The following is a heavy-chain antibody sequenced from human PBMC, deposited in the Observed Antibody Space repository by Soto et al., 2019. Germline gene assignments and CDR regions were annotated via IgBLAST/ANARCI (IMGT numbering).Heavy chain of an antibody. CDR2: INAGNGNT. CDR3: ARGGAYCGGDCYGYYYYYYGMDV. D-gene: IGHD2-21*02. J-gene: IGHJ6*02. Sequence: ASVKVSCKASGYTFPNFGISWVRQAPGQGLEWLGWINAGNGNTKYSQKFQGRVTITRDTSASTAYMELSSLRSDDTAVYYCARGGAYCGGDCYGYYYYYYGMDVWGQGTTVTVSS. V-gene: IGHV1-18*04. CDR1: GYTFPNFG.